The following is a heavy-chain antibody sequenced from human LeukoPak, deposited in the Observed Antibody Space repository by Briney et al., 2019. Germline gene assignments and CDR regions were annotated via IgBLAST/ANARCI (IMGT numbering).Heavy chain of an antibody. D-gene: IGHD6-19*01. V-gene: IGHV4-34*01. CDR3: ARGSPGGWGDNWFDP. CDR2: INHSGST. J-gene: IGHJ5*02. CDR1: GGSFSGYL. Sequence: SETLSLTCTVSGGSFSGYLWSWIRQPPGKGLEWVGEINHSGSTNYNPSLKSRVTISVDTSKNQFSLKLSSVTAADTAVYYCARGSPGGWGDNWFDPWGQGTLVTVSS.